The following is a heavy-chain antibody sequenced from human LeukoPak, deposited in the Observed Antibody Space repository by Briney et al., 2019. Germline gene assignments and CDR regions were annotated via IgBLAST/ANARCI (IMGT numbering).Heavy chain of an antibody. V-gene: IGHV3-53*01. CDR3: ARANLYCGGDCWLSY. J-gene: IGHJ4*02. D-gene: IGHD2-21*02. CDR1: GFTVSSNY. CDR2: IYSGGST. Sequence: GGSLRLSCAASGFTVSSNYMSWARQAPGKGLEWVSVIYSGGSTYYADSVKGRFTISRDNSKNTLYLQMNSLRAEDTAVYYCARANLYCGGDCWLSYWGQGTLVTVSS.